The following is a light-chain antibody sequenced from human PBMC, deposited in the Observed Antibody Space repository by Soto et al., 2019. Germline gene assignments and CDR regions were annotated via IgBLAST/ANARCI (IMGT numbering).Light chain of an antibody. CDR3: QQYGSSPYT. J-gene: IGKJ5*01. V-gene: IGKV3-15*01. CDR2: GAS. CDR1: QSVSSS. Sequence: EMVMTQSPSTLSVSPWERATLSCRASQSVSSSLAWYQQKPGQAPRLLISGASTRASGIPARFSGSGSGTEITLTSGRWKLEDFAVYYGQQYGSSPYTFGQGTRLEIK.